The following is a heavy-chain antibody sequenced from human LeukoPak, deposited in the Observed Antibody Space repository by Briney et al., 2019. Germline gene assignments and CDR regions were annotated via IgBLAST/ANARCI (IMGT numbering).Heavy chain of an antibody. CDR2: ISYIGST. CDR1: TDSFSSHY. CDR3: ARDVVTVTKGFDI. Sequence: SETLSLTCAVSTDSFSSHYWTWIRQPPGKGLEWIGYISYIGSTTYNPSLKSRVTISIATSKNQFSLRLSSVTAADTAVYYCARDVVTVTKGFDIWGQGTMVSVSS. V-gene: IGHV4-59*11. D-gene: IGHD4-17*01. J-gene: IGHJ3*02.